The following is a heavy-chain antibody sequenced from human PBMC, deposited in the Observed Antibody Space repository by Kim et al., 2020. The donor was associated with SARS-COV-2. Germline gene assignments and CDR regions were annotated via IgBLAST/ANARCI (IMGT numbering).Heavy chain of an antibody. V-gene: IGHV3-30*04. D-gene: IGHD5-12*01. CDR2: ISYDGSNK. CDR3: ARDQYRERGYDPGEYYGMDV. CDR1: GFTFSSYA. J-gene: IGHJ6*02. Sequence: GGSLRLSCAASGFTFSSYAMHWVRQAPGKGLEWVAVISYDGSNKYYADSVKGRFTISRDNSKNTLYLQMNSLRAEDTAVYYCARDQYRERGYDPGEYYGMDVWGQGTTATVSS.